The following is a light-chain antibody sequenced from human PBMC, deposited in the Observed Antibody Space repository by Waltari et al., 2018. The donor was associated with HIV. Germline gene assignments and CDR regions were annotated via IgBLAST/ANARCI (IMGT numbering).Light chain of an antibody. CDR1: SLRSDY. CDR3: DSRDSGSDQWV. V-gene: IGLV3-19*01. J-gene: IGLJ3*02. CDR2: GKN. Sequence: SRLTQDPAVSVALGQTVRITCQGDSLRSDYASWYQQQPGQAPKLLGSGKNYRPLGIPDRFSVSNSRDTSSLTITGARAEDEAAYYCDSRDSGSDQWVFGGGTTLTVL.